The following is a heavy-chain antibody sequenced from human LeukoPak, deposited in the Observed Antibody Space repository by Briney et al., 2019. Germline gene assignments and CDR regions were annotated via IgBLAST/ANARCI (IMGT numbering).Heavy chain of an antibody. V-gene: IGHV1-18*01. CDR2: ISAYNGNT. J-gene: IGHJ4*02. CDR3: ARVRDGIIVVVPAASLDY. CDR1: GYTFTSYG. D-gene: IGHD2-2*01. Sequence: ASVKVSCKASGYTFTSYGISWVRQAPGQGLEWMGWISAYNGNTNYAQKLQGRVTMTTDTSTSTAYMELRSLRSNDTAVYYCARVRDGIIVVVPAASLDYWGRGTLVTVSS.